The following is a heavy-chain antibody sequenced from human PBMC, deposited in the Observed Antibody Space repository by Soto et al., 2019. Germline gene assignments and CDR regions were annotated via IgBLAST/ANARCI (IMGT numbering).Heavy chain of an antibody. CDR1: GYSFSNSG. D-gene: IGHD2-8*01. CDR2: ISGYTGKA. J-gene: IGHJ5*02. V-gene: IGHV1-18*01. Sequence: QVQLVQSGAEVKKPGVSVNVSCKTSGYSFSNSGINWVRQAPGQGLEWLGWISGYTGKALYAREFQGRLTMTTDTSAGTAYMEMRSLKSDDTAVYFCARRGVVVVHPDSSSLVCNWFDPWGQGTLVTVSS. CDR3: ARRGVVVVHPDSSSLVCNWFDP.